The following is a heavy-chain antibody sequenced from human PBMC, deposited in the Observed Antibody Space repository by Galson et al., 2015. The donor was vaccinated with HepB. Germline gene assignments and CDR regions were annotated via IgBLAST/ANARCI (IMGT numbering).Heavy chain of an antibody. CDR2: IIPILGIA. V-gene: IGHV1-69*02. Sequence: TFSSYTISWVRQAPGQGLEWMGRIIPILGIANYAQKFQGRVTITADKSTSTAYMELSSLRSEDTAVYYCATLADDLFDYWGQGTLVTVSS. J-gene: IGHJ4*02. CDR3: ATLADDLFDY. D-gene: IGHD2-21*02. CDR1: TFSSYT.